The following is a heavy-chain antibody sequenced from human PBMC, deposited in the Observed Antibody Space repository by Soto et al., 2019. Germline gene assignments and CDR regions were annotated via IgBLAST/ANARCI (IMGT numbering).Heavy chain of an antibody. D-gene: IGHD5-12*01. CDR3: ARRATNIVATIYYFDY. CDR2: IYYSGST. V-gene: IGHV4-39*01. Sequence: SETLSLTCTVSGGSISSSSYYWGWIRQPPGKGLEWIGSIYYSGSTYYNPSLKSRVTISVDTSKNQFSPKLSSVTAADTAVYYCARRATNIVATIYYFDYWGQGTLVTVSS. J-gene: IGHJ4*02. CDR1: GGSISSSSYY.